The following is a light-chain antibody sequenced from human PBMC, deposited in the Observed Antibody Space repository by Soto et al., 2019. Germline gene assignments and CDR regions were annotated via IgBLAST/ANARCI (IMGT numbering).Light chain of an antibody. CDR3: CSYAGSYTGV. V-gene: IGLV2-11*01. J-gene: IGLJ3*02. CDR1: SSDVGGYNY. CDR2: NVN. Sequence: QSALAQPRSVSGSPGQSVTISCTGTSSDVGGYNYVSWYQQHPGKAPKLIIYNVNKRLSGVPDRFSGSKSGNTASLTFSGLQAEDEADYYCCSYAGSYTGVFGGGTKVTVL.